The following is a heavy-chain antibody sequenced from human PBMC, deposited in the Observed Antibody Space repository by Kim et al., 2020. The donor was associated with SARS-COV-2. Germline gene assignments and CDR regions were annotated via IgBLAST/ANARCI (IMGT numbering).Heavy chain of an antibody. D-gene: IGHD2-2*01. CDR3: ATVPAARY. J-gene: IGHJ4*02. V-gene: IGHV3-11*01. CDR2: GRTI. Sequence: GRTIYYAESGKGRFTRPRENAKDSLYLQMNSLRAEDTAVYYCATVPAARYWGQGTLVTVSS.